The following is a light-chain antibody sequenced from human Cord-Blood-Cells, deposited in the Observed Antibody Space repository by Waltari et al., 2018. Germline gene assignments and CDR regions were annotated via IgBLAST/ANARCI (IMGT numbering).Light chain of an antibody. CDR1: QSFLYSSNNNNY. J-gene: IGKJ1*01. V-gene: IGKV4-1*01. Sequence: DIVMTQSPDSLALSLGERATINCKSRQSFLYSSNNNNYLAWYQQKPGQPPKLLIYWASTRESGVPDLFSGSGSGTDFTLTISSLQAEDVAVYYCQQYYSTPPTFGQGTKVEIK. CDR3: QQYYSTPPT. CDR2: WAS.